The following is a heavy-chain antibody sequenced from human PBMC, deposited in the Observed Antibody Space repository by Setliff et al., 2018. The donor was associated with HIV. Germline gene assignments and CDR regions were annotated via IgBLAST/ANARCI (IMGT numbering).Heavy chain of an antibody. V-gene: IGHV4-59*01. CDR1: GGSISSYY. CDR3: ARGVRGVIIDWYYFDY. D-gene: IGHD3-10*01. J-gene: IGHJ4*02. Sequence: SETRSLTCTVSGGSISSYYWSWIRQPPGKGLEWIGYIYYSGSTNYNPSLKSRVTISVDTSKNQFSLKLSSVTAADTAVYYCARGVRGVIIDWYYFDYWGQGTLVTVSS. CDR2: IYYSGST.